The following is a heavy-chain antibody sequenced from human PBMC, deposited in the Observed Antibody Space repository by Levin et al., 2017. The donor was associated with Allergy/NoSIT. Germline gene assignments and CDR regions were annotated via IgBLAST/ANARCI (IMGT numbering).Heavy chain of an antibody. Sequence: GGSLRLSCAASGFTFSDYYMSWIRQAPGKGLEWISYISNSNSYTNYADSVKGRFTISRDNAKNSLYLQMNSLRAEDTAVYYCARSVAPFDYWGRGTLVTVSS. V-gene: IGHV3-11*06. D-gene: IGHD6-19*01. J-gene: IGHJ4*02. CDR1: GFTFSDYY. CDR3: ARSVAPFDY. CDR2: ISNSNSYT.